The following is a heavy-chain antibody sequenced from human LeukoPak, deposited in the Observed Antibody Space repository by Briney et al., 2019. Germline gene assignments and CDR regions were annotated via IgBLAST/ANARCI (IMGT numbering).Heavy chain of an antibody. CDR3: ARHSEELRYFDWLTNDAFDI. CDR2: IYYSGST. CDR1: GGSISSYY. Sequence: SETLSLTCTVSGGSISSYYWSWIRQPPGKGLEWIGYIYYSGSTNYNPSLKSRVTISVDTSKNQFSLKLSSVTAADTAVYYCARHSEELRYFDWLTNDAFDIWGQGTMVTVSS. J-gene: IGHJ3*02. V-gene: IGHV4-59*08. D-gene: IGHD3-9*01.